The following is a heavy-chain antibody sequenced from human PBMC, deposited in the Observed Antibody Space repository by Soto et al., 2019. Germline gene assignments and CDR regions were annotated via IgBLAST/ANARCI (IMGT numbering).Heavy chain of an antibody. CDR1: GFTFSDYY. Sequence: PGGSLRLSCAASGFTFSDYYMSWIRQAPGKGLEWVSYISGSDSIIYYADSVKGRFTISRDNAKNSLYLQMNSLRAEDTAEYYCARDLGYYDSSGYFDYWGQGTLVTVSS. V-gene: IGHV3-11*01. J-gene: IGHJ4*02. CDR3: ARDLGYYDSSGYFDY. CDR2: ISGSDSII. D-gene: IGHD3-22*01.